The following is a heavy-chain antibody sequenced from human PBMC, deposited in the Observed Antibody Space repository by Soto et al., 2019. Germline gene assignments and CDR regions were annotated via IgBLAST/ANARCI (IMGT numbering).Heavy chain of an antibody. D-gene: IGHD6-6*01. J-gene: IGHJ5*02. V-gene: IGHV4-34*01. Sequence: SETLSLTCAVYGGSFSGYYWSCIRQPPGKGLEWIGEINHSGSTNYNPSLKSRVTISVDTSKNQFSLKLSPVTAADTAVYYCARKHIPARPNWFEPWGQGNLVTVS. CDR2: INHSGST. CDR3: ARKHIPARPNWFEP. CDR1: GGSFSGYY.